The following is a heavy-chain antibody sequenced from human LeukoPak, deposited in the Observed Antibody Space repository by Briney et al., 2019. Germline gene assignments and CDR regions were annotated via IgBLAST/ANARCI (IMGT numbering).Heavy chain of an antibody. CDR3: ARGRLYDISFDY. Sequence: SETLSLTCTVSGGSISSYYWSWIRQPPGKGLEWIGYIYYSGSTNYNPSFKSRVTISVDTSKNQFSLKLSSVTAADTAVYYCARGRLYDISFDYWGQGTLVTVSS. CDR2: IYYSGST. CDR1: GGSISSYY. J-gene: IGHJ4*02. V-gene: IGHV4-59*01. D-gene: IGHD3-9*01.